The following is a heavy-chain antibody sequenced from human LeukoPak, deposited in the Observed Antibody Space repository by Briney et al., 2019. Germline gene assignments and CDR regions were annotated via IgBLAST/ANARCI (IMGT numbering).Heavy chain of an antibody. CDR1: GFLFSRYW. V-gene: IGHV3-7*01. D-gene: IGHD1-14*01. J-gene: IGHJ4*02. CDR3: ARDSFETDIDY. Sequence: PGGSLRLSCAASGFLFSRYWMSWVRQAPGKGLEWVANIKEDGSEKYYVESMKGRFTISRDNVKNSLYLQINSLRAEDTAVYYCARDSFETDIDYWGQGTRVTVSS. CDR2: IKEDGSEK.